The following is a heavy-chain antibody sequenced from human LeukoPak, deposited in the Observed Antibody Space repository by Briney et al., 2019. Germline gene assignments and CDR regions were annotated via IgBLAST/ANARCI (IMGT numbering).Heavy chain of an antibody. CDR1: RFTFSTYG. J-gene: IGHJ3*02. CDR3: AKDLSPLVWFVSGSDAFDM. D-gene: IGHD3-10*01. Sequence: PGGSLRLSCAASRFTFSTYGVYWVRQAPGKGLEWVAVISYDGSNKYYADSVKGRFTISRDNSKNTLYLQMNSLRVEDTAVYYCAKDLSPLVWFVSGSDAFDMWGQGTMVTVSS. V-gene: IGHV3-30*18. CDR2: ISYDGSNK.